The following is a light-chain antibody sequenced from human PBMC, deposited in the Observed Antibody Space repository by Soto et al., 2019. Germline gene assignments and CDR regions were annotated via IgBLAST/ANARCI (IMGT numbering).Light chain of an antibody. CDR1: QTISSW. J-gene: IGKJ1*01. V-gene: IGKV1-5*03. CDR3: QQYNSYSWT. CDR2: KAS. Sequence: DIKVTQSPSTLSGSVGDRVTITCRASQTISSWLAWYQQKPGKAPKLLIYKASTLKSGVPSRFSGSGSGTEFTLTISSLQPDDFATYYCQQYNSYSWTFGQGTKVDIK.